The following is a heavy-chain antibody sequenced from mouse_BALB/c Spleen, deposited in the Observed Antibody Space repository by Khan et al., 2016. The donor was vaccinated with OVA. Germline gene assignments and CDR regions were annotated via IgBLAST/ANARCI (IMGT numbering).Heavy chain of an antibody. Sequence: LVESGPELKKPGETVRISCKASGYTFTTAGIQWVQKMPGKGLKWIGWINTHSGVPNYAEDFKGRFAFSLEISVSTAYLQITNLKNEDTATYFCARGGAAYYRNDGGAMEYWGQGTSGTVPS. V-gene: IGHV9-4*02. CDR3: ARGGAAYYRNDGGAMEY. D-gene: IGHD2-12*01. CDR1: GYTFTTAG. J-gene: IGHJ4*01. CDR2: INTHSGVP.